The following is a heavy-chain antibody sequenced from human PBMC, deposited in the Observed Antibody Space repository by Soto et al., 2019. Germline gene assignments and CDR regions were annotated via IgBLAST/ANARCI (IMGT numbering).Heavy chain of an antibody. CDR1: GYTFSRYG. J-gene: IGHJ6*02. CDR2: ISGYNGDT. V-gene: IGHV1-18*01. Sequence: QGQLVQSGPEVKKPGASVKVSCKASGYTFSRYGISWVRQATGQGLEWMGWISGYNGDTKYAQKVQGRVTMTIDTSTYTAYMELRSLTSDDTAIYYCAKNGQPPYYYYGMDVWGQGTTVTVSS. CDR3: AKNGQPPYYYYGMDV. D-gene: IGHD2-8*01.